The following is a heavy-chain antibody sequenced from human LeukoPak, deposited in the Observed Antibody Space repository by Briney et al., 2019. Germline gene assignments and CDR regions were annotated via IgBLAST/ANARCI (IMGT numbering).Heavy chain of an antibody. CDR2: ISSSSSYI. Sequence: GGSLRLSCAASGFTFSSYSMNWVRQAPGKGLEWVSSISSSSSYIYYADSVKGRFTISRDNAKNSLYLQMNSLRAEDTAVYYCARDLDTMVRGVIIDKWGQGTLVTVSS. CDR1: GFTFSSYS. CDR3: ARDLDTMVRGVIIDK. D-gene: IGHD3-10*01. J-gene: IGHJ4*02. V-gene: IGHV3-21*01.